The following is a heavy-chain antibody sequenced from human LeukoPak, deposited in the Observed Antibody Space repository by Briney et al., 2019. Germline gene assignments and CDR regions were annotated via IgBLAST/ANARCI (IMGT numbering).Heavy chain of an antibody. D-gene: IGHD6-19*01. CDR1: GFTVSSNY. CDR2: IYSGGTT. Sequence: GGSLRLSCAASGFTVSSNYMSWVRQAPGKGLEWVSIIYSGGTTYYADSVKGRFTISRDNSKNTLYLQMNSLRAEDTAVYYCARDLLTVAGYFDYWGQGTLVTVSS. J-gene: IGHJ4*02. CDR3: ARDLLTVAGYFDY. V-gene: IGHV3-66*01.